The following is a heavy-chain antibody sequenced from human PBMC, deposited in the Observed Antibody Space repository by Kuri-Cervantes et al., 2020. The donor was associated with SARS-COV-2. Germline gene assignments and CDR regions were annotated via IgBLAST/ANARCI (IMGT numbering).Heavy chain of an antibody. CDR2: IKSKTDGGTT. D-gene: IGHD3-3*01. Sequence: GESLKISCAASGFTFSNAWMNRVRQAPGKGLEWVGRIKSKTDGGTTDYAAPVKGRFTISRDGSKNTLYLQMNSLKTEDTAVYYCTTDRATRGITIFGAGLEDWFDPWGQGTLVTVSS. J-gene: IGHJ5*02. CDR3: TTDRATRGITIFGAGLEDWFDP. CDR1: GFTFSNAW. V-gene: IGHV3-15*07.